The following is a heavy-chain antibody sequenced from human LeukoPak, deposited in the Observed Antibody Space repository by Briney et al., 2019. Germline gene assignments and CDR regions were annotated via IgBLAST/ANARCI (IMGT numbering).Heavy chain of an antibody. J-gene: IGHJ4*02. V-gene: IGHV3-48*03. D-gene: IGHD6-19*01. CDR2: ISSSGSTI. CDR3: ARDQGSGWLFDY. CDR1: GFTFSSYE. Sequence: PGGSLRLSCAASGFTFSSYEMNWVRQAPGKGLEWVSYISSSGSTIYYADSVKGRFTISRDNAKNSLYLQMNSLRAEDTAVYYCARDQGSGWLFDYWGQGTLVTVS.